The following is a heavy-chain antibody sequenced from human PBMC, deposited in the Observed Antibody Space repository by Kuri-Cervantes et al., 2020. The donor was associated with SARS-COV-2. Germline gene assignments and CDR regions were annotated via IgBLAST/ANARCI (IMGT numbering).Heavy chain of an antibody. CDR3: AKDTTTVTATLLLDY. CDR2: IWYDGSNK. D-gene: IGHD4-17*01. V-gene: IGHV3-33*06. Sequence: GGSLRLPCAASGFTFSSYGMHWVRQAPGKGLEWVAVIWYDGSNKYYADSVKGRFTISRDNSKNTLYLQMNSLRAEDTAVYYCAKDTTTVTATLLLDYWGQGTLVTVSS. J-gene: IGHJ4*02. CDR1: GFTFSSYG.